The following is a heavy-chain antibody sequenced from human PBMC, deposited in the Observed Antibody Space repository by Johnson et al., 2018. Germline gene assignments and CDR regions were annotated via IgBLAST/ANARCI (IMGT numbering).Heavy chain of an antibody. D-gene: IGHD3-22*01. J-gene: IGHJ3*02. CDR3: AKEEGLDYERCGYHAPFVACDI. Sequence: EVQLVESGGGLVKPGGSLRLSCAASGFTFSNAWMSWVRQAPGKGLEWVGRIKSKTDGGTTDYAAPVKGRFTISRDDSKNTLYLQMNSLRAEDTAVYYCAKEEGLDYERCGYHAPFVACDIWGQGTMVTVSS. CDR2: IKSKTDGGTT. CDR1: GFTFSNAW. V-gene: IGHV3-15*01.